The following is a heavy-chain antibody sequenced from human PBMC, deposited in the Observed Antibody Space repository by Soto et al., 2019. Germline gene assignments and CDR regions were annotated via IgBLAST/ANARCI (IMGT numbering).Heavy chain of an antibody. CDR1: GFTFSSYG. CDR2: IWYDGSNK. Sequence: VQLVESGGGVVQPGRSLRLSCAASGFTFSSYGMHWVRQAPGKGLEWVAVIWYDGSNKYYADSVKGRFTISRDNSKNTLYLQMNSLRAEDTAVYYCARESGYSSGWPYDYWGQGTLVTVSS. V-gene: IGHV3-33*01. D-gene: IGHD6-19*01. J-gene: IGHJ4*02. CDR3: ARESGYSSGWPYDY.